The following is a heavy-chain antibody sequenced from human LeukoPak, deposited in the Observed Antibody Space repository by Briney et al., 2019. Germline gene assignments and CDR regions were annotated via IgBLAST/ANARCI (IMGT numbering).Heavy chain of an antibody. CDR2: ISVNGGRA. Sequence: PGGSLRLSCAASGFTFYNYVMSWVRQAPGKGLEWVSLISVNGGRANYADSVKGRFTISRDNLKSTVYLQMNSLRAEDTATYYCVKDGLHTAHFDYWGQGTLVTVSS. D-gene: IGHD5-18*01. V-gene: IGHV3-23*01. J-gene: IGHJ4*02. CDR1: GFTFYNYV. CDR3: VKDGLHTAHFDY.